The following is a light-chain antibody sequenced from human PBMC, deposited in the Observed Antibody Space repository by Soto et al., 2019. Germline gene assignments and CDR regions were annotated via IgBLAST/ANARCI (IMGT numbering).Light chain of an antibody. V-gene: IGKV3-20*01. Sequence: PGERATLSCRASQSVSSSSLAWYQQKPGQAPRLLIYGASSRATGIPDRFSGSGSGTDFTLTISRLEAEDFAVYYCQQYGTAPRTFGQGTKVDIK. CDR2: GAS. CDR3: QQYGTAPRT. J-gene: IGKJ1*01. CDR1: QSVSSSS.